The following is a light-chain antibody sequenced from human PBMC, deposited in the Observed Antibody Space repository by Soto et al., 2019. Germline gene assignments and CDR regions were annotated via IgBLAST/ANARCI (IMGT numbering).Light chain of an antibody. V-gene: IGLV1-40*01. J-gene: IGLJ2*01. CDR1: SSNIGAGYD. CDR3: QSYDSSLSAYVV. CDR2: GNS. Sequence: QSVLTQPPSVSGAPGQRVTISCTGSSSNIGAGYDVHWYQQLPGTAPKLLIYGNSNRPSGVPDRFSGSKSGTSASLAITGLQAEDEAEYSCQSYDSSLSAYVVFGGGTKLTVL.